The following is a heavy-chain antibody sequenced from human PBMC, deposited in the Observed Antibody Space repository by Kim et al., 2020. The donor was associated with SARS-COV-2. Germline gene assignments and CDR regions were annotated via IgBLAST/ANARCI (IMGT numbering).Heavy chain of an antibody. CDR3: TRGVSEGFDY. Sequence: GGSLRLSCAGSGFIFNDYWIHWVRQAPGKGLVWVARTNTHGTTISYADSVMGRFTVSRDYAGNTVYLQMNSLRGEDTAIYYCTRGVSEGFDYWGQGALVTVSS. CDR1: GFIFNDYW. J-gene: IGHJ4*02. V-gene: IGHV3-74*01. D-gene: IGHD2-8*01. CDR2: TNTHGTTI.